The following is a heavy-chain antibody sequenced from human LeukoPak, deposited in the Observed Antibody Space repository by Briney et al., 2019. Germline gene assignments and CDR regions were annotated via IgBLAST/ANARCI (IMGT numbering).Heavy chain of an antibody. V-gene: IGHV4-39*01. D-gene: IGHD5-18*01. CDR1: GGSISSTTYY. CDR2: IYYSGST. Sequence: SETLSLTCTVSGGSISSTTYYWGWIRQPPGKGLEWIGSIYYSGSTYYNPSLKSRVTISVDTSKNQFSLKLNSVTAADTAVYYCASRTAMVSRLDYWGQGTLVTVSS. CDR3: ASRTAMVSRLDY. J-gene: IGHJ4*02.